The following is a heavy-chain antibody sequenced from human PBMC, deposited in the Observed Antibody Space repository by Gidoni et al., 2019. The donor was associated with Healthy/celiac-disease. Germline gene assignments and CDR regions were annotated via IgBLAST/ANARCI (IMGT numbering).Heavy chain of an antibody. CDR2: ISYDGSNK. Sequence: QVQLVESGGGVVQPGRSLRLSCAASGFTFRSYGMHWVRQAPGKGLGWVAVISYDGSNKYYADSVKGRFTISRDNSKNTLYLQMNSLRAEDTAVYYCAKDQIAAAALSWFDPWGQGTLVTVSS. J-gene: IGHJ5*02. V-gene: IGHV3-30*18. CDR3: AKDQIAAAALSWFDP. CDR1: GFTFRSYG. D-gene: IGHD6-13*01.